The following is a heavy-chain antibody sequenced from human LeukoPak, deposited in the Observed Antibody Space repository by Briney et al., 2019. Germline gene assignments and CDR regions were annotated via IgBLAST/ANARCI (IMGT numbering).Heavy chain of an antibody. D-gene: IGHD3-10*01. Sequence: GGSLRLSCAASGFTFSSYSMNWVRQAPGKGLEWVSAISGSGGSTYYADSVKGRFTISRDNSKNTLYLQMNSLRAEDTAVYYCAKAYSYGSGASFDYWGQETLVTVSS. CDR3: AKAYSYGSGASFDY. V-gene: IGHV3-23*01. J-gene: IGHJ4*02. CDR1: GFTFSSYS. CDR2: ISGSGGST.